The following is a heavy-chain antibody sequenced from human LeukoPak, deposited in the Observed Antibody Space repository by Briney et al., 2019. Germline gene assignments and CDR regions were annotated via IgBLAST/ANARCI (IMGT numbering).Heavy chain of an antibody. CDR3: ARAGWYYYYYYMDV. D-gene: IGHD6-19*01. Sequence: GGSLSLSCAASGFTFSSYWMIWVRQAPGKGLEWVANIKQDGSEKYYVDSVKGRFTISRDNAKNSLYLQMNSLRAEDTAVYYCARAGWYYYYYYMDVWGKGTTVTLSS. CDR2: IKQDGSEK. CDR1: GFTFSSYW. V-gene: IGHV3-7*01. J-gene: IGHJ6*03.